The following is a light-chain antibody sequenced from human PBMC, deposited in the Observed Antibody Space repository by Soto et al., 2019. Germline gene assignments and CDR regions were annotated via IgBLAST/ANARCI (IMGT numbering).Light chain of an antibody. CDR2: GAS. V-gene: IGKV3-20*01. CDR1: RTISSAY. J-gene: IGKJ3*01. Sequence: GVTPSEGTLGREKGKRATLSGRAIRTISSAYLAWYQQRPGQAPRLLIYGASTRATGIPDRFSGRGSGTDFALTISRLEPEDFAVHYCQHYGSARPIPFCPGTKVDIK. CDR3: QHYGSARPIP.